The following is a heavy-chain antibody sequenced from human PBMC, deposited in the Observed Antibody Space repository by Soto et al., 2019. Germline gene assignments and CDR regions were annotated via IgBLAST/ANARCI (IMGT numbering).Heavy chain of an antibody. Sequence: SETLSLTCTVSGGSISSSTYYWGWIRQPPGKGLEWIGSIYYSGSTYYNPSLKSRVTISVDTSKNQFSLKLSSVTAADTAVYYCARQFRIFAGYCDLLYYWGQGSLDTVSS. J-gene: IGHJ4*02. CDR1: GGSISSSTYY. CDR3: ARQFRIFAGYCDLLYY. D-gene: IGHD3-9*01. CDR2: IYYSGST. V-gene: IGHV4-39*01.